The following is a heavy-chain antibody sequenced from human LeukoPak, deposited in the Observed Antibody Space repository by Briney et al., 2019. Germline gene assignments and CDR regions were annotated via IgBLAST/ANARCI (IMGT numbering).Heavy chain of an antibody. V-gene: IGHV1-69*08. Sequence: SVKVSCKASGYTFTGYYMHWVRQAPGQGLEWMGRIIPILDTTGYAQKLQGRVTITADRSTSTAYMELTSLTSEDTAVYFCASRALIAVPGYGYFQHWGQGTLVTVSS. CDR2: IIPILDTT. CDR1: GYTFTGYY. J-gene: IGHJ1*01. CDR3: ASRALIAVPGYGYFQH. D-gene: IGHD6-19*01.